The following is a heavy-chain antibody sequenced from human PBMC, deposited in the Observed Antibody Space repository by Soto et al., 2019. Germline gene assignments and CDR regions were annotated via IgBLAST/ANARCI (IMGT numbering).Heavy chain of an antibody. Sequence: GESLKISCKGSGYSFTSYWISWVRQMPGKGLEWMGRIDPSDSYTNYSPSFQGHVTISADKSISTAYLQWSSLKASDTAMYYCARTEIAAAGDYYGMDVWGQGTTVTVSS. V-gene: IGHV5-10-1*01. CDR1: GYSFTSYW. D-gene: IGHD6-13*01. CDR2: IDPSDSYT. J-gene: IGHJ6*02. CDR3: ARTEIAAAGDYYGMDV.